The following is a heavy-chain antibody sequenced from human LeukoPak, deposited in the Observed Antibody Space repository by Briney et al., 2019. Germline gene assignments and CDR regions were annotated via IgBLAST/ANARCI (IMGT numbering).Heavy chain of an antibody. CDR3: ARVRCSSTSCLHYMDV. V-gene: IGHV4-59*12. D-gene: IGHD2-2*01. Sequence: SETLSLTCTVSGGSISNSFWSWIRQPPGKGLEWIAYIYYTGNTKYNPSLKSRVTISVDTSKNQFSLRLSSVTAADTAVYYCARVRCSSTSCLHYMDVWGKGTTVTVSS. CDR1: GGSISNSF. CDR2: IYYTGNT. J-gene: IGHJ6*03.